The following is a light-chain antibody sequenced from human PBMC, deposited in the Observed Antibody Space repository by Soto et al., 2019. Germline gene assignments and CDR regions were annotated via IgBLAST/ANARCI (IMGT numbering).Light chain of an antibody. Sequence: DIVVTQSPDSLAVSLGERATINCKSSQNNKNYLAWYQQKAGQPPKLLIDWASTRASGVPDRFSGSGSGTDFTLTISRLEAEDFAVYYCQQYKTFGQGTKVDIK. CDR3: QQYKT. V-gene: IGKV4-1*01. CDR2: WAS. CDR1: QNNKNY. J-gene: IGKJ1*01.